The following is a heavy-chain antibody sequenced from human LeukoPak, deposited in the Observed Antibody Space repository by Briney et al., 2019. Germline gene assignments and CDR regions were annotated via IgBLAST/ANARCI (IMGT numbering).Heavy chain of an antibody. Sequence: PGESLQISCQGSGSSFTSYWIGWVRQLPGKGLEWMGIIYPGDSDTRYSPSFQGQVTISADKSISTAYLQWSSLKASDTAMYYCARPRIAAAGSGVYYFDYWGQGTLVTVSS. CDR2: IYPGDSDT. J-gene: IGHJ4*02. D-gene: IGHD6-13*01. CDR3: ARPRIAAAGSGVYYFDY. CDR1: GSSFTSYW. V-gene: IGHV5-51*01.